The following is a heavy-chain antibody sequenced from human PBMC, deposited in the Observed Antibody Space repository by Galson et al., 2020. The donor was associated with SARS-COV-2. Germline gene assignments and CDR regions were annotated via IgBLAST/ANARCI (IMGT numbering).Heavy chain of an antibody. CDR2: FDPEDGET. J-gene: IGHJ4*02. D-gene: IGHD2-2*01. CDR1: GYTLTELS. V-gene: IGHV1-24*01. CDR3: ATGLLSCSSTSCYVNFDY. Sequence: ASVKVSCKVSGYTLTELSMHWVRQAPGKGLEWMGGFDPEDGETIYAQKFQGRVTMTEDTSTDTAYMELSSLRSEDTAVYYCATGLLSCSSTSCYVNFDYWGQGTLVTVSS.